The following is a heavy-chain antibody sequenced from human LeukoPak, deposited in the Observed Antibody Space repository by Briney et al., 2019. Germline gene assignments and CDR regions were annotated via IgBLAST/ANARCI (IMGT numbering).Heavy chain of an antibody. CDR1: GVSISGYY. CDR2: IDPSGDT. D-gene: IGHD2-21*01. V-gene: IGHV4-34*01. CDR3: ARIRCGQTEHRCYNY. Sequence: PSETLSLTCGVHGVSISGYYWSWIRQSPGEALEWIGEIDPSGDTSYNPSLKSRVTMSVDTSKNQLPLTLTSLTAADTAIYYCARIRCGQTEHRCYNYWGRGALVTVSS. J-gene: IGHJ4*02.